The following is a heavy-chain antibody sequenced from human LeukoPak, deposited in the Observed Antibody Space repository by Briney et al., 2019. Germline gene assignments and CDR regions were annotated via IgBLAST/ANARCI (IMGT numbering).Heavy chain of an antibody. CDR1: GFTFNTYS. Sequence: TGGSLRLSCEASGFTFNTYSMNWARQAPGKGLEWVSSIDSSGGYMFYADSVKGRFIISRDNAKDSLYLQMNSLRAEDTAVYYCAREGRGHNYGVYYFDYWGQGTLVTVSS. CDR3: AREGRGHNYGVYYFDY. J-gene: IGHJ4*02. D-gene: IGHD5-18*01. CDR2: IDSSGGYM. V-gene: IGHV3-21*06.